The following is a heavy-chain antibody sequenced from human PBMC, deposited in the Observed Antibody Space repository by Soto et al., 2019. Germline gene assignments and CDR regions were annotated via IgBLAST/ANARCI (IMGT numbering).Heavy chain of an antibody. CDR3: ANTVTTTYYYYMDV. J-gene: IGHJ6*03. Sequence: GGSLRLSCAASGFTFSSYGMHWVRQAPGKGLEWVAVISYDGSNKYYADSVKGRFTISRDNSKNTLYLQMNSLRAEDTAVYYCANTVTTTYYYYMDVWGKGTTVTVSS. CDR1: GFTFSSYG. D-gene: IGHD4-4*01. CDR2: ISYDGSNK. V-gene: IGHV3-30*18.